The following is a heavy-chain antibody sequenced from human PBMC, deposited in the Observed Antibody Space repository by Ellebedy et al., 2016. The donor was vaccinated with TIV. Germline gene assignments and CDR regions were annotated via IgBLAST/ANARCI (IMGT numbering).Heavy chain of an antibody. Sequence: GESLKISCEASGFTFRTYDMHWVRQRPGKGLEWVSSIGMAMNTFYAASAKGRFTISRENAKNSLFLHMNRLGVEDTAVYFCARGPFAGPAGYSFNFWGPGTLVTVSS. CDR1: GFTFRTYD. J-gene: IGHJ4*02. V-gene: IGHV3-13*04. CDR2: IGMAMNT. D-gene: IGHD5-18*01. CDR3: ARGPFAGPAGYSFNF.